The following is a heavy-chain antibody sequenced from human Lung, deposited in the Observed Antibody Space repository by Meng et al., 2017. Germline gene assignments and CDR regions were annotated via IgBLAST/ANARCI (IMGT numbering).Heavy chain of an antibody. D-gene: IGHD6-19*01. V-gene: IGHV4-34*02. J-gene: IGHJ4*02. CDR3: VRRTYSSGWYFDY. CDR2: IIDSGST. Sequence: VPRQQVGAGLLKPSETLSLTCAVYGGSFSGYYWSWIRQPPGKGLEWIGEIIDSGSTNYNPSLKSRVTISVDTSKNQFSLRVTSVTAADRAVYYCVRRTYSSGWYFDYWGQGTLVTVSS. CDR1: GGSFSGYY.